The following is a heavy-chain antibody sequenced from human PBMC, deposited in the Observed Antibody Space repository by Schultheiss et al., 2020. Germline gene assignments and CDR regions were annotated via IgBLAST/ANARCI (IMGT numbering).Heavy chain of an antibody. CDR3: ATLSGLFDY. V-gene: IGHV1-24*01. J-gene: IGHJ4*02. CDR1: GYTLTELS. CDR2: FDREDGKT. Sequence: ASVKVSCKVSGYTLTELSMHWVRQTPGKGLEWMGGFDREDGKTISAPKFQVRLTMTEDTSTGTAYMELSSLRSEDTAVYYCATLSGLFDYWGQGTLVTVSS. D-gene: IGHD2-15*01.